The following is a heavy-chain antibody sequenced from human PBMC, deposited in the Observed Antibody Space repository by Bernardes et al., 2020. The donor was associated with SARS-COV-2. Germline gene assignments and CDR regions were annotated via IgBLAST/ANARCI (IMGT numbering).Heavy chain of an antibody. CDR1: GFTFDDYT. J-gene: IGHJ4*02. CDR2: ISWDGGST. V-gene: IGHV3-43*01. Sequence: GGSLRLCCAASGFTFDDYTMHWVRQAPGKGLEWVSLISWDGGSTYYADSVKGRFTISRDNSKNSLYLQMNSLRTEDTALYYCAKGDDYGGNPFDYWGQGTLVTVSS. D-gene: IGHD4-17*01. CDR3: AKGDDYGGNPFDY.